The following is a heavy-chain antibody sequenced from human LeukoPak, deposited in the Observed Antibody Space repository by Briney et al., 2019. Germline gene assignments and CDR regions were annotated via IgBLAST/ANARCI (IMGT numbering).Heavy chain of an antibody. CDR3: ARDGGSEMATPRGAFDM. CDR2: ISSSGGAT. CDR1: GLTFSTYS. V-gene: IGHV3-23*01. J-gene: IGHJ3*02. Sequence: GGSLRLSCTASGLTFSTYSMTWVRQAPGKGLDWISSISSSGGATYYVDSVKGRFTISRDNSKNTLYLQMNSLRGEDTAVYYCARDGGSEMATPRGAFDMWGQGTMVSVSS. D-gene: IGHD5-24*01.